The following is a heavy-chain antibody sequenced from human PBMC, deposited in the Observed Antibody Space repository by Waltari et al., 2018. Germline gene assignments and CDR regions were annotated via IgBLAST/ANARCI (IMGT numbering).Heavy chain of an antibody. CDR1: GGSFSGYY. CDR2: INHSGST. Sequence: QVQLQQWGAGLLKPSETLSLTCAVYGGSFSGYYWRWIRQPPGKGLEWIGEINHSGSTNYNPSLKSRVTISVDTSKNQFSLKLSSVTAADTAVYYCARVVKWPSTNSQLARDYWGQGTLVTVSS. D-gene: IGHD6-13*01. J-gene: IGHJ4*02. V-gene: IGHV4-34*01. CDR3: ARVVKWPSTNSQLARDY.